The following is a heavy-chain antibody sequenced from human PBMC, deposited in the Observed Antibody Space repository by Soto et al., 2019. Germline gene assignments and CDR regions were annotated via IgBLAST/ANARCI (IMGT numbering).Heavy chain of an antibody. CDR2: IYYSGST. Sequence: SETLSLTCTVSGGSISSGGYYWSWIRQHPGKGLEWIGYIYYSGSTYYNPSLKSRVTISVDTSKNQFSLKLSSVTAADTAVYYCARETFSPRGYSSSVPRGRSLDPWGQGTLVTVSS. D-gene: IGHD6-19*01. V-gene: IGHV4-31*03. J-gene: IGHJ5*02. CDR1: GGSISSGGYY. CDR3: ARETFSPRGYSSSVPRGRSLDP.